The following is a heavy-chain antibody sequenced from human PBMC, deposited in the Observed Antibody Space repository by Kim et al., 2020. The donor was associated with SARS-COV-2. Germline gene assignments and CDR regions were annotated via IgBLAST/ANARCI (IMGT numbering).Heavy chain of an antibody. V-gene: IGHV4-39*01. Sequence: PSLKSRVTISVDTSKNQFSLKLSSVTAADTAVYYCARRPRATVVKGAFDIWGQGTMVTVSS. CDR3: ARRPRATVVKGAFDI. J-gene: IGHJ3*02. D-gene: IGHD4-17*01.